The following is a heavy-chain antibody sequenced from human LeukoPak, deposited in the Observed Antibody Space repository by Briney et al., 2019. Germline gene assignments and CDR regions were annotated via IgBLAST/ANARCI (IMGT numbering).Heavy chain of an antibody. CDR3: ARGVDSAIDW. D-gene: IGHD3-9*01. CDR2: INKDESAR. Sequence: GGSLSLSCPASGFGFRDYWMNWFRQAPGKGLEWVASINKDESARYYVDSVKGRFTISRDNADNALYLQMNSLRGDDTALYYCARGVDSAIDWWGQGTLVTVSS. J-gene: IGHJ4*02. V-gene: IGHV3-7*01. CDR1: GFGFRDYW.